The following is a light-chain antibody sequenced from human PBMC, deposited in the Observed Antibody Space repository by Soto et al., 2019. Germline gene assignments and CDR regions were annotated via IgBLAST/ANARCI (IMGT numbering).Light chain of an antibody. Sequence: SVLTQPPSASGSPGQSVTISCTGTSSDVGSYNYVSWYQQHPGKAPKLMIYEVSKRPSGVPDRFSGSKSGNTASLTVSGLQAEDEADYYCSSYAGSNNFVFGGGTKVTVL. V-gene: IGLV2-8*01. J-gene: IGLJ2*01. CDR2: EVS. CDR1: SSDVGSYNY. CDR3: SSYAGSNNFV.